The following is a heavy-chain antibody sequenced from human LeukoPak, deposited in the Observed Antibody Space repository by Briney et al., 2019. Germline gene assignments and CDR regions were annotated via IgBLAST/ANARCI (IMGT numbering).Heavy chain of an antibody. CDR1: GGSISSSTYY. CDR3: ARASYSYDISGWVPFDY. CDR2: IYYSGNT. J-gene: IGHJ4*02. D-gene: IGHD3-22*01. V-gene: IGHV4-39*07. Sequence: SETLSLTCTVSGGSISSSTYYWGWIRQPPGKGLEWIGNIYYSGNTYYNPSLKSRVTISGDTSENQFSLRLSSVTAADTAVYYGARASYSYDISGWVPFDYWGQGTLVTVSS.